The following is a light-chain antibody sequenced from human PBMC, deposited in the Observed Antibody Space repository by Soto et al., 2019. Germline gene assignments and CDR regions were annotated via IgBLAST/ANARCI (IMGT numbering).Light chain of an antibody. Sequence: EIVLTQSPGTLSLSPGERATHSCRASQSVSSSYLAWYQQKPGHAPRLLIYGASSRATGIPDRFSGSGSGTDFTLTISRLEPEDFAVYYCQQYGSSLFTFGPGTKVDIK. CDR2: GAS. CDR1: QSVSSSY. CDR3: QQYGSSLFT. V-gene: IGKV3-20*01. J-gene: IGKJ3*01.